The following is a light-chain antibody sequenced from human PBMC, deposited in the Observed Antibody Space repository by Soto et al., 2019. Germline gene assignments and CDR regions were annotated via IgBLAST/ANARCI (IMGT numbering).Light chain of an antibody. V-gene: IGKV1-9*01. CDR2: GAS. J-gene: IGKJ3*01. CDR3: QQLNSFPIP. Sequence: IQLTQSPSSLSASVGDRVTITCRASQGISSFLAWYQQKPEKAPKLLIYGASTLQSGVPSRFSGSGSGTDFTLTIGSLQPEDFATYYCQQLNSFPIPFGPGTKVDMK. CDR1: QGISSF.